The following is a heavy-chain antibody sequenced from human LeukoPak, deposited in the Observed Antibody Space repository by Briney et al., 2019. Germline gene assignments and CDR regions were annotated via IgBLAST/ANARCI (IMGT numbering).Heavy chain of an antibody. CDR1: GFTFSSYW. J-gene: IGHJ3*02. V-gene: IGHV3-7*01. CDR2: IKQDGSEK. CDR3: ARDRSTTVTYDAFDI. Sequence: GGSLRLSCAASGFTFSSYWMSWVRQAPGKGLEWVANIKQDGSEKCYVDSVKGRFTISRDNAKNSLYLQMNSLRAEDTAVYYCARDRSTTVTYDAFDIWGQGTMVTVSS. D-gene: IGHD4-17*01.